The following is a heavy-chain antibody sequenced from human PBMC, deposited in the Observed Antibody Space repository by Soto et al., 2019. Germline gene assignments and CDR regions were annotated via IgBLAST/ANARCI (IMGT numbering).Heavy chain of an antibody. V-gene: IGHV3-23*01. J-gene: IGHJ4*02. CDR3: AREGGSIGGCCGRKFDY. Sequence: PXGSLILSCTASGFSFSTHAMSWIRQAPGKGLDWVSSISSGGTTTCYAASDERRFTISRNKSKNTLYRQMNSMRADDTAVYYCAREGGSIGGCCGRKFDYWGQGTQVTVSS. CDR1: GFSFSTHA. CDR2: ISSGGTTT. D-gene: IGHD2-21*01.